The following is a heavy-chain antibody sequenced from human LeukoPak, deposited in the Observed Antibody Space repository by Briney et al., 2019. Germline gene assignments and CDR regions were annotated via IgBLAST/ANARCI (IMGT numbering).Heavy chain of an antibody. CDR3: AGTDRCSNTCPHDC. J-gene: IGHJ4*01. Sequence: ETLSPTCVVYGGSFRGYYWSWSRQRPRKGLEWGGEINNRGSTNYNPPPNSRVTTSLETTKRNYSPQMCSVTAAENPVYYCAGTDRCSNTCPHDCGGQRILVSASS. CDR2: INNRGST. V-gene: IGHV4-34*01. CDR1: GGSFRGYY. D-gene: IGHD2-2*01.